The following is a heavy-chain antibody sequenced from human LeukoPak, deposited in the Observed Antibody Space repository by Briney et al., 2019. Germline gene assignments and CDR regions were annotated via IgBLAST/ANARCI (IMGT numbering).Heavy chain of an antibody. CDR2: IYYSGST. D-gene: IGHD6-19*01. CDR3: AGSIAVAPGHIYYYYGMDV. J-gene: IGHJ6*02. Sequence: SETLSLTCTVSGGSISSYYWSWIRQPPGKGLEWIGYIYYSGSTNYNPSLKSRVTISVDTSKNQFSLKLSSVTAADTAVYYCAGSIAVAPGHIYYYYGMDVRGQGTTVTVSS. V-gene: IGHV4-59*08. CDR1: GGSISSYY.